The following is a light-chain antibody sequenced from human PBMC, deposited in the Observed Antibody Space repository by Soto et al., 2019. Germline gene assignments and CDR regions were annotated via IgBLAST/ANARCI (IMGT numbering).Light chain of an antibody. Sequence: QSALTQPASVSGSPRQSITISCTGTSSDVGSYNLVSWYQQHPGKAPKLMIYEGSKRPSGVSNRFSGSKSGNTASLTISGLQAEDAADYYCCSYAGSRTSRVFGTGTKVTV. J-gene: IGLJ1*01. CDR1: SSDVGSYNL. CDR3: CSYAGSRTSRV. V-gene: IGLV2-23*01. CDR2: EGS.